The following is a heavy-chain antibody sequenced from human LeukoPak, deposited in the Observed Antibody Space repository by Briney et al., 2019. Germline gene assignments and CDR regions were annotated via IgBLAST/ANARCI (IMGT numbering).Heavy chain of an antibody. V-gene: IGHV4-39*07. CDR3: ARGSSLGLLWFGEFYYFDY. D-gene: IGHD3-10*01. J-gene: IGHJ4*02. CDR1: GGSISSSSYY. CDR2: IYYSGST. Sequence: SETLSLTCTVSGGSISSSSYYWGWIRQPPGKGLEWIGSIYYSGSTYYNPSLKSRVTISVDKSKNQFSLKLSSVTAADTAVYYCARGSSLGLLWFGEFYYFDYWGQGTLVTVSS.